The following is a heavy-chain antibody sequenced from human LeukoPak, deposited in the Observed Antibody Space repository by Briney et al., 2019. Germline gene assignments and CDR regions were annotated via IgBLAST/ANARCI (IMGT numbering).Heavy chain of an antibody. J-gene: IGHJ5*02. D-gene: IGHD6-13*01. V-gene: IGHV4-34*01. Sequence: SETLSLTCAVYGGSFSGYYWSWIGQPPGKGLEWVGEINHSGSTNYIPPLKRRVTISVDTSNKQFSLKLSSVTAADTAVYLCTRGHSSPVCWFDPWGQGTLVTVSP. CDR2: INHSGST. CDR3: TRGHSSPVCWFDP. CDR1: GGSFSGYY.